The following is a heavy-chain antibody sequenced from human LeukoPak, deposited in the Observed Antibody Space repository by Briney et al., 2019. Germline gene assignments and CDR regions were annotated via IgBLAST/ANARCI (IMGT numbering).Heavy chain of an antibody. CDR1: GGSISSSSYY. CDR3: ARYTGIAVAGYYYYGMDV. D-gene: IGHD6-19*01. J-gene: IGHJ6*02. Sequence: SETLSLTCTVSGGSISSSSYYWGWIRQPPGKGLEWIGSIYYSGSTYYNPSLKSRVTISVDTSKNQFSLKLSSVTAADTAVYYCARYTGIAVAGYYYYGMDVWGQGTSVTVSS. CDR2: IYYSGST. V-gene: IGHV4-39*07.